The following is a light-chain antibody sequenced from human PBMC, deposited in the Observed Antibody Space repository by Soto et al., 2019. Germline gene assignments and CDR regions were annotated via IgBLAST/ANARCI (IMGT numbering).Light chain of an antibody. CDR1: QGISSA. CDR2: AAS. J-gene: IGKJ2*01. CDR3: QRLNTYPHT. Sequence: DIQLTQSPSFLSASVGDRVTITCRASQGISSALAWFQQKPGKAPKLLIYAASTLQSRVPSRYSGSGAGTDFNLTLSSQQPEEFATYDCQRLNTYPHTFGQGTKLEIK. V-gene: IGKV1-9*01.